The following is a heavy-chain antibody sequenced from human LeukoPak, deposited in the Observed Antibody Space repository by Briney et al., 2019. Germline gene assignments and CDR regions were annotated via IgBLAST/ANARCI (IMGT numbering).Heavy chain of an antibody. J-gene: IGHJ4*02. D-gene: IGHD3-10*01. CDR1: GFTFSSYA. Sequence: GGSLRLSCAASGFTFSSYAMSWVRQAPGKGLEWVSGISWNSGTIGYADSVKGRFTISRDNAKNSLYLQMNSLRAEDMALYFCAKEAETFYYGSGIFDYWGQGTLVTVSS. CDR2: ISWNSGTI. V-gene: IGHV3-9*03. CDR3: AKEAETFYYGSGIFDY.